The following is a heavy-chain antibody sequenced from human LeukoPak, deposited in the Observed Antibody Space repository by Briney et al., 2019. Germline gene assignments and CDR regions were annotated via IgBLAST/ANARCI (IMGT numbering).Heavy chain of an antibody. CDR1: GYTFTTYD. CDR2: MNPNSGNT. J-gene: IGHJ4*02. V-gene: IGHV1-8*01. D-gene: IGHD3-9*01. CDR3: ARVRGFRYDILTGYPQGDGYYFDY. Sequence: ASVKVSCKASGYTFTTYDINWVRRATGQGLEWMGWMNPNSGNTGYAQKFQGRVTMTRDTSISTAYMELSRLRSDDTAVYYCARVRGFRYDILTGYPQGDGYYFDYWGQGTLVTVSS.